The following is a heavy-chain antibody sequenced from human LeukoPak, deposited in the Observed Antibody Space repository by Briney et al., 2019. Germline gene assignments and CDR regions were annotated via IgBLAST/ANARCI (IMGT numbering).Heavy chain of an antibody. CDR1: GFTFSSYA. J-gene: IGHJ4*02. V-gene: IGHV3-23*01. CDR3: AKVFSGSYLRGSPFDY. Sequence: GGSLRLSCAASGFTFSSYAMNWVRQAPGKGLEWVSIIFGTGDTTYYADSVKGRFTVSRDNSKNTLYLQMNSLRAEDTAVYYCAKVFSGSYLRGSPFDYWGQGTLVTVSS. D-gene: IGHD1-26*01. CDR2: IFGTGDTT.